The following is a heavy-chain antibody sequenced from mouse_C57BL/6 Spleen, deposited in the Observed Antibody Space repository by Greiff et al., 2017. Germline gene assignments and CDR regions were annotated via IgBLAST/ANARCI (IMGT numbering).Heavy chain of an antibody. V-gene: IGHV1-82*01. CDR2: IYPGDGDT. D-gene: IGHD1-1*01. CDR3: ASLSTVVGYFDV. CDR1: GYAFSSSW. J-gene: IGHJ1*03. Sequence: VQLQQSGPELVKPGASVKISCKASGYAFSSSWLNWVKQRPGTGLEWIGRIYPGDGDTNYNGKFKGRATLTADKSSSTAYMQLSSPTAEDSAVCFCASLSTVVGYFDVGGTGTTVTVSS.